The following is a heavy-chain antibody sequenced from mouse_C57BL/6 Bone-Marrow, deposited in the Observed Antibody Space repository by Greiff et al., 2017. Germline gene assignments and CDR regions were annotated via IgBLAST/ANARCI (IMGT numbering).Heavy chain of an antibody. CDR3: ARILSTMVTTRAY. CDR1: GYAFSSSW. CDR2: IYPGDGDT. J-gene: IGHJ3*01. D-gene: IGHD2-2*01. Sequence: VQLQQSGPELVKPGASVKISCKASGYAFSSSWMNWVKQRPGKGLEWIGRIYPGDGDTNYNGKFKGKDTLTADKSSSTAYMQLSSLTSEDSAVYFCARILSTMVTTRAYWGQGTLVTVSA. V-gene: IGHV1-82*01.